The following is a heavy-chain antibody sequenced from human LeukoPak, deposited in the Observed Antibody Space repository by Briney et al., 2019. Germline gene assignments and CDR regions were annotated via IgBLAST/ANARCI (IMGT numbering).Heavy chain of an antibody. J-gene: IGHJ4*02. Sequence: SGPTLVKPTQTLTLTCTFSGFSLTTTGVGVGWIRQTPGKALEWLALIYWNNDNRYSPSLRSRLTIIKDTSKNLVVLIMANMNPADTATYHCAHYGDYRSTYYFDYWGQGTPVTVSS. CDR3: AHYGDYRSTYYFDY. CDR2: IYWNNDN. D-gene: IGHD4-17*01. CDR1: GFSLTTTGVG. V-gene: IGHV2-5*01.